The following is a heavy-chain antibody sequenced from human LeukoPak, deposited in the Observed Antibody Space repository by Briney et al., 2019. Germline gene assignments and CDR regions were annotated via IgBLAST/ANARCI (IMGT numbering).Heavy chain of an antibody. CDR2: INHSGST. J-gene: IGHJ5*02. CDR1: GGSFSGYY. V-gene: IGHV4-34*01. Sequence: TSETLSLTCAVYGGSFSGYYWSWIRQPPGKGLEWIGEINHSGSTNYNPSLKSRVTISADTSKNQFSLKLSSVTAADTAVYYCARVGSTYYYGSGSYYWFDPWGQGTLVTVSS. CDR3: ARVGSTYYYGSGSYYWFDP. D-gene: IGHD3-10*01.